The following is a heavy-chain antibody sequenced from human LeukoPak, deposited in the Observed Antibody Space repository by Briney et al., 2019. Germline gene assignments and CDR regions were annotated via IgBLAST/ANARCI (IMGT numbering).Heavy chain of an antibody. Sequence: GESLKISCKGSGYNFTTYWIGWVRQMPGKGLEWMGIIYPGDSDTRYSPSFQGQVTISADKSISTACLQWSSLKASDTAMYFCARALYGYNFDYWGQGTLVTVSS. CDR2: IYPGDSDT. J-gene: IGHJ4*02. CDR1: GYNFTTYW. V-gene: IGHV5-51*01. CDR3: ARALYGYNFDY. D-gene: IGHD5-18*01.